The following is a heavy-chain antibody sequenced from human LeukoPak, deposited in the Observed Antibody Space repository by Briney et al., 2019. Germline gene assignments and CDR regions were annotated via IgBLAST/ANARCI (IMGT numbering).Heavy chain of an antibody. CDR2: IIPIFGTA. V-gene: IGHV1-69*05. CDR1: GGTFSSYA. Sequence: SVKVSCKASGGTFSSYAISWVRQAPGQGLEWMGGIIPIFGTANYAQKFQGRVTITTDESTSTAYMELSSLRSEDTAAYYCARESMAAQDYFDYWGQGTLVTVSS. J-gene: IGHJ4*02. CDR3: ARESMAAQDYFDY. D-gene: IGHD6-6*01.